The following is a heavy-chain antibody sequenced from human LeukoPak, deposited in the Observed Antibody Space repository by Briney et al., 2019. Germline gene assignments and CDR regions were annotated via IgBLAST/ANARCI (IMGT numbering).Heavy chain of an antibody. CDR1: GGTFSSYA. Sequence: ASVKVSCKASGGTFSSYAISWVRQAPGQGLEWMGGIIPIFGTANYAQKFQGRVTLTRDTSTSTVYMDLSSLRSEDTALYFCARDDGGNSIFNYWGQGTLVTVSS. J-gene: IGHJ4*02. V-gene: IGHV1-69*05. D-gene: IGHD4-23*01. CDR3: ARDDGGNSIFNY. CDR2: IIPIFGTA.